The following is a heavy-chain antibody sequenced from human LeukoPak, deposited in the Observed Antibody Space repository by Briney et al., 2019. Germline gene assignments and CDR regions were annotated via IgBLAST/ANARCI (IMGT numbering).Heavy chain of an antibody. Sequence: GSLRLSCAASGFTFSSYAMSWVRQAPGKGLEWIGSIYYSGSTYYNPSLKSRVTISVDTSKNQFSLKLSSVTAADTAVYYCARALKETHRWELPGLFDYWGQGTLVTVSS. J-gene: IGHJ4*02. CDR2: IYYSGST. D-gene: IGHD1-26*01. CDR3: ARALKETHRWELPGLFDY. CDR1: GFTFSSYA. V-gene: IGHV4-39*01.